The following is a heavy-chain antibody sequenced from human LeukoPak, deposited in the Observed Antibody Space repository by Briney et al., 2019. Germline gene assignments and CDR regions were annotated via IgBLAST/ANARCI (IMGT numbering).Heavy chain of an antibody. D-gene: IGHD5-18*01. Sequence: PSETLSLTCTVSGGSISSSSYYWSWIRQPPGKGLEWIGYIYYSGSTNYNPSLKSRVTISVDTSKNQFSLKLTSVTAADTAVYYCARTTEGGYTYGYSYYYYMDVWGKGTTVTISS. J-gene: IGHJ6*03. CDR1: GGSISSSSYY. CDR3: ARTTEGGYTYGYSYYYYMDV. CDR2: IYYSGST. V-gene: IGHV4-61*01.